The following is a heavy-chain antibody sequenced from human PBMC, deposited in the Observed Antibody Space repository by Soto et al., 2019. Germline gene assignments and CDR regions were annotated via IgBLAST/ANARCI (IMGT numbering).Heavy chain of an antibody. J-gene: IGHJ3*02. V-gene: IGHV1-69*12. Sequence: QVQLVQSGAEVKKPGSSVKVSCKASGGTFSSYAISWVRQAPGQGLEWMGGIIPIFGTANYAQKFQGSVTIRADDATSTAYMELGSLRSEDTAGDYCARDRSAAGHYCGGDCSPRDDAFDIWGQGTMVTVSS. CDR3: ARDRSAAGHYCGGDCSPRDDAFDI. D-gene: IGHD2-21*02. CDR2: IIPIFGTA. CDR1: GGTFSSYA.